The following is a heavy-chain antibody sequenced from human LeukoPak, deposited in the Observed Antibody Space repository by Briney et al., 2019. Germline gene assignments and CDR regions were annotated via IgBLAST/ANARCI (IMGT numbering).Heavy chain of an antibody. J-gene: IGHJ6*02. CDR3: ARDLSRYFDEAYADGMDV. V-gene: IGHV1-69*04. CDR1: GGTFSSYA. CDR2: IIPILGIA. D-gene: IGHD3-9*01. Sequence: GASVKVSCKASGGTFSSYAISWVRQAPGQGLEWMGRIIPILGIANYAQKFQGRVTITADKSTSTAYMELSSLRSEDTAVYYCARDLSRYFDEAYADGMDVWGQGTTVTVSS.